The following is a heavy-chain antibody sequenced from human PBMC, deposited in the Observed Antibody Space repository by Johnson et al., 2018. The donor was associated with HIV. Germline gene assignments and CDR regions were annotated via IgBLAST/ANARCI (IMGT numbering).Heavy chain of an antibody. CDR1: GFTFSSYG. V-gene: IGHV3-33*01. D-gene: IGHD7-27*01. J-gene: IGHJ3*02. CDR3: ARDGRWGSRDAFDI. Sequence: QEKLVESGGGVVQPGRSLRLSCAASGFTFSSYGMHWVRQAPGKGLAWVAVIWYDGSNKYYADSVKGRFTISRDNAKNSLYLAMNSLRVEDTAVYYCARDGRWGSRDAFDIWGQGTMVTVSS. CDR2: IWYDGSNK.